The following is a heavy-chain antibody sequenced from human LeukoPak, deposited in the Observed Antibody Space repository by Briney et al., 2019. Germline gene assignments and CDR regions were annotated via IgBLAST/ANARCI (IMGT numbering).Heavy chain of an antibody. CDR2: IYTSGSA. CDR1: GGSISSSSYY. D-gene: IGHD5-12*01. V-gene: IGHV4-61*02. CDR3: ARSSVGCSGYESFDY. Sequence: SETLSLTCTVSGGSISSSSYYWSWIRQPAGKGLEWIGRIYTSGSANYNPSLESRVTMSVDTSKNQFSLKLSSVTAADTAVYYCARSSVGCSGYESFDYWGQGTLVTVSS. J-gene: IGHJ4*02.